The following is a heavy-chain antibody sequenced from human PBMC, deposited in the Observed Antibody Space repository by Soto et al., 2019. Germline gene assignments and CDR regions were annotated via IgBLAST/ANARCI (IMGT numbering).Heavy chain of an antibody. CDR3: AHLPGSPGGSDY. V-gene: IGHV2-5*02. CDR1: GFSLSTSAEG. CDR2: IYGDDDK. D-gene: IGHD3-10*01. Sequence: QITLKESGPTLVKPTQTLTLTCTFSGFSLSTSAEGVGWIRQPPGKALEWLALIYGDDDKRNSPSLRSRLTSTKDTSKRQVVLTTTNMDPVDTATYYCAHLPGSPGGSDYWGQGTLVAVSS. J-gene: IGHJ4*02.